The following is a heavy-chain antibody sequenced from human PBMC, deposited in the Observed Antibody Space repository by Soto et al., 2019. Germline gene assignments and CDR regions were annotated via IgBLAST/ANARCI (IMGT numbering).Heavy chain of an antibody. V-gene: IGHV1-18*01. CDR2: ISAYNGNT. J-gene: IGHJ4*02. CDR3: GSDSPPFDY. Sequence: QVQLVQSGAEVKKPGASVKVSCKASGYTFTNYGISWVRQAPGQGLEWMGWISAYNGNTKYAQKIQGRVTMTTDTSTSTAFMAQNSLISDDTAVYYCGSDSPPFDYWGQGTLVTVSS. CDR1: GYTFTNYG.